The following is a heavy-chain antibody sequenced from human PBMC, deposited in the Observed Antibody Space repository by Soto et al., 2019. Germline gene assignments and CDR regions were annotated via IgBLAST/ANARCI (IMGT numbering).Heavy chain of an antibody. Sequence: QVQLQESGPGLVKPSETLSLTCAVYGGSISSNKWWSWVRQPPGKGLECVGEIYHSGSTNSNPSLKSRATISLDKSKNQFSLKLTSVTAADSAVYYCARDDHIVVVPTSLGAMDVWGQGTTVTVSS. CDR3: ARDDHIVVVPTSLGAMDV. CDR2: IYHSGST. CDR1: GGSISSNKW. D-gene: IGHD2-2*01. J-gene: IGHJ6*02. V-gene: IGHV4-4*02.